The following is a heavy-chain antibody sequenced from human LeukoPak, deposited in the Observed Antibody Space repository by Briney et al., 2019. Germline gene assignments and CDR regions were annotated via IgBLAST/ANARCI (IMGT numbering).Heavy chain of an antibody. D-gene: IGHD6-13*01. CDR1: GFTFSSYA. V-gene: IGHV3-23*01. Sequence: GGSLRLSCAASGFTFSSYAMSWVRQAPGKGLEWVSAISGSGGSTYYADSVKGRFTISRDSSKNTLYLEMNSLRAEDTAVYYCAKDVRRSSWYVGYFDLWGRGTLVTVFS. CDR3: AKDVRRSSWYVGYFDL. CDR2: ISGSGGST. J-gene: IGHJ2*01.